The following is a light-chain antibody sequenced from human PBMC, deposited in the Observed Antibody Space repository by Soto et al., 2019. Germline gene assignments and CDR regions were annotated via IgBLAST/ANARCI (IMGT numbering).Light chain of an antibody. V-gene: IGLV2-11*01. CDR1: SSDVGGYNY. J-gene: IGLJ1*01. Sequence: QSVLTQPRSVSGSPGQSVTISCTGTSSDVGGYNYVSSYQQHPGKAPKLMIYDVTKRASGVPDRFSGSKSGNTASLTISGLQAEDEADYYCCSYAGTYTYVFGSGTKVTVL. CDR3: CSYAGTYTYV. CDR2: DVT.